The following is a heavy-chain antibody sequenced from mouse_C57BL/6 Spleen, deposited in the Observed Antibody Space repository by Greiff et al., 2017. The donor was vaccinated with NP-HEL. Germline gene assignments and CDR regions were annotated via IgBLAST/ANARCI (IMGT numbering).Heavy chain of an antibody. V-gene: IGHV14-2*01. D-gene: IGHD1-1*01. CDR3: ARGVITTVVATEYIDV. CDR2: IDPVDGET. J-gene: IGHJ1*03. CDR1: GFNIKDYY. Sequence: EVQLQQSGAELVKPGASVKLSCTASGFNIKDYYMHWVKQRTEQGLEWIGRIDPVDGETKYAPKFLGKVTIIADTSSNTAYLQLSSLTSEDTGVYYCARGVITTVVATEYIDVWGTGTTITVSS.